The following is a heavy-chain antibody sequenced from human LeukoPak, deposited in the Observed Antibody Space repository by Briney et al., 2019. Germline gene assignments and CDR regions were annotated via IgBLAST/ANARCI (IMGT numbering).Heavy chain of an antibody. J-gene: IGHJ3*02. D-gene: IGHD1-1*01. CDR1: GFTFSSYA. V-gene: IGHV3-30-3*01. CDR3: ARAQLGNAFDI. Sequence: GGSLRLSCAASGFTFSSYAMHWVRQAPGKGLEWVAVISYDGSNKYYADSVKGRFTISRDNSKNTLYLQMNSLRAEDTAVYYCARAQLGNAFDIWGQGTMVTVSS. CDR2: ISYDGSNK.